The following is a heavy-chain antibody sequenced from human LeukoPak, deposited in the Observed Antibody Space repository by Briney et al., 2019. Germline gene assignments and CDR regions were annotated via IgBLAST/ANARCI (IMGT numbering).Heavy chain of an antibody. CDR3: ARNRITMVRGVTSTIDY. CDR2: INPNSGGT. Sequence: ASVKVSCKASGYTFTGYYMHWVRQAPGQGLEWMGWINPNSGGTNYAQKFQGRVTMTRDTSISTAYMELSRLRSDDTAVYYCARNRITMVRGVTSTIDYWGQGTLVTVSS. V-gene: IGHV1-2*02. D-gene: IGHD3-10*01. CDR1: GYTFTGYY. J-gene: IGHJ4*02.